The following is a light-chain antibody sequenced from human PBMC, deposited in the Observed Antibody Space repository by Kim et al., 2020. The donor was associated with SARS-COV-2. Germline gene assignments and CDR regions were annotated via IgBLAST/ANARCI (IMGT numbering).Light chain of an antibody. V-gene: IGKV1-39*01. CDR2: AAS. CDR1: QSISSY. Sequence: DIQMTQSPSSLSASVGDRVTITCRASQSISSYLNWYQQKPGKAPKLLIYAASSLQSGVPSRFSGSGSGTDFTLTINSLQPEDFATYYCQQSDSTPHTFGQGTKLEIK. CDR3: QQSDSTPHT. J-gene: IGKJ2*01.